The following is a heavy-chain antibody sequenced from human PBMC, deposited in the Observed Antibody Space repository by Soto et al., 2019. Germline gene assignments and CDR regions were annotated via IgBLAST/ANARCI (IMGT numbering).Heavy chain of an antibody. J-gene: IGHJ4*02. CDR3: AKYLTYYYDSSGYYPDY. V-gene: IGHV3-30*18. Sequence: QVQLVESGGGVVQPGRSLRLSCAASGFTFSSYGMHWVRQARGKGLEWVAVISYDGSNKYYADSVKGRFTISRDNSKNTLYLQMNSLRAEDTAVYYCAKYLTYYYDSSGYYPDYWGQGTLVTVSS. CDR2: ISYDGSNK. CDR1: GFTFSSYG. D-gene: IGHD3-22*01.